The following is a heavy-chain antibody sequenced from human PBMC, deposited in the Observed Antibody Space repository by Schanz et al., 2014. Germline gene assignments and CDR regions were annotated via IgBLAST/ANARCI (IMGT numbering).Heavy chain of an antibody. J-gene: IGHJ6*03. CDR2: IYHSGRT. D-gene: IGHD3-10*01. V-gene: IGHV4-4*02. CDR1: GGSISSSNW. Sequence: QVQLQESGPGLVKPSGTLSLTCAVSGGSISSSNWWSWVRQPPGKGLEWIGEIYHSGRTNYNPSLKSRVTISFKKANNEFSLKLSSGTAADTAVYYCARGAGGGSGTYYGAYYNYYYMDVWGKGTTXTVSS. CDR3: ARGAGGGSGTYYGAYYNYYYMDV.